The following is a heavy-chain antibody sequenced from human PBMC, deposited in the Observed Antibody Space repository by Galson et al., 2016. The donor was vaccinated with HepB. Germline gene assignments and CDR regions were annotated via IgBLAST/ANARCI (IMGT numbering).Heavy chain of an antibody. D-gene: IGHD5-24*01. J-gene: IGHJ4*02. V-gene: IGHV5-51*01. CDR3: VKRGDGHNVSDS. CDR1: GYRFTDYW. CDR2: VHPGDSDT. Sequence: QSGAEVKKPGESLKISCKASGYRFTDYWIGWVRQTPVKGLEWMGVVHPGDSDTIYTPAFEGQVTISADRSLTPAYLQWRRLRASDTAMYYCVKRGDGHNVSDSWGQGTLVTVSS.